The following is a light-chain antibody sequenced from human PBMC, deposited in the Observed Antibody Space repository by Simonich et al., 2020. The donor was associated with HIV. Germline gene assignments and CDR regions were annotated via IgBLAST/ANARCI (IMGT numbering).Light chain of an antibody. CDR3: SSYADSNNLV. CDR2: GNS. J-gene: IGLJ3*02. CDR1: SSNIGAGYD. V-gene: IGLV1-40*01. Sequence: QSVLTQPPSVSGAPGQRVTISCSGSSSNIGAGYDVHWYQQLPGKAPKLLIYGNSNRPSGVPDRFSGSKSGNTASLTVSGLQAEDEADYYCSSYADSNNLVFGGGTKLTVL.